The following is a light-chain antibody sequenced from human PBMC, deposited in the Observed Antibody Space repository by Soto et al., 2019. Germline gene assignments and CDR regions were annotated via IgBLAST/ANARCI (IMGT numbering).Light chain of an antibody. V-gene: IGKV2-40*01. Sequence: IVMIQTPLSLAVTPGEPASISCRSSQSLLHSEDGNTYLDWYLQKPGQSPQLLLYAISLRASGVPDRFSGSGSRTDFTLKISGVEAEDVGLYYCLQRVEFPYTFGQGTKLEIK. J-gene: IGKJ2*01. CDR1: QSLLHSEDGNTY. CDR2: AIS. CDR3: LQRVEFPYT.